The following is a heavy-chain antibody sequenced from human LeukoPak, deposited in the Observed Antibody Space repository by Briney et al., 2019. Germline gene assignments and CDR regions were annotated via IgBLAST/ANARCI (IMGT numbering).Heavy chain of an antibody. CDR2: MNPNSGNT. Sequence: ASVKVSCKASGYTFTSYDINWVRQATGQGLEWMGWMNPNSGNTDYAQKFQGRVTMTRNTSISTAYMELSSLRSEDTAVYYCARVRSFHDYDILTGYYRFGYYYYYMDVWGKGTTVTISS. D-gene: IGHD3-9*01. J-gene: IGHJ6*03. V-gene: IGHV1-8*01. CDR3: ARVRSFHDYDILTGYYRFGYYYYYMDV. CDR1: GYTFTSYD.